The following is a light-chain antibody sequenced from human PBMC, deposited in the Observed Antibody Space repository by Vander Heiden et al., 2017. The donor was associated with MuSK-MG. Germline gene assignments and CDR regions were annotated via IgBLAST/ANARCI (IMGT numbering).Light chain of an antibody. J-gene: IGKJ2*01. CDR3: QSGT. Sequence: EVVLTQSPATLSLSPGERATLSCRASQSVSSYLVWYQQKPGQAPRLLIYDASNRATGITARFSGSGSGTDFTLTISSLEPEDSAVDDCQSGTFGQGTKLEIK. CDR2: DAS. V-gene: IGKV3-11*01. CDR1: QSVSSY.